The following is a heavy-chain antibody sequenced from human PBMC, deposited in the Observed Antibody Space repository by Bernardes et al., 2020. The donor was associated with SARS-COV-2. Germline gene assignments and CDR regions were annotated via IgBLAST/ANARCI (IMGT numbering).Heavy chain of an antibody. J-gene: IGHJ3*02. CDR3: ASVDYGGNLGAFDI. CDR2: IYPGDSDT. D-gene: IGHD4-17*01. Sequence: GACLKNSCNGSGYSVTRYWIGWVRPIPGKGLEWMGIIYPGDSDTRYSPSFQGQVTISADKSISTAYLQWSSLKASDTAMYYCASVDYGGNLGAFDIWGQGTMVTVSS. V-gene: IGHV5-51*01. CDR1: GYSVTRYW.